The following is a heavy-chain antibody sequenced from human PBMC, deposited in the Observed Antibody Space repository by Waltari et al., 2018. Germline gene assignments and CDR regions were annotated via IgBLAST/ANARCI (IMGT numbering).Heavy chain of an antibody. V-gene: IGHV3-23*01. CDR2: ISGSGGST. CDR1: GFTFISYA. CDR3: AKTAARPSDFFDY. D-gene: IGHD6-6*01. Sequence: EVQLLESGGGLVQPGGSLRLSCAASGFTFISYAMSWVRQAPGKGLGWVSAISGSGGSTYYADSVKGRFTISRDNSKNTLYLQMNSLRAEDTAVYYCAKTAARPSDFFDYWGQGTLVTVSS. J-gene: IGHJ4*02.